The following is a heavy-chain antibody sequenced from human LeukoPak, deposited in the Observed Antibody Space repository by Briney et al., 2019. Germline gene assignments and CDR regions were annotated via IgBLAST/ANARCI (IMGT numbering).Heavy chain of an antibody. CDR2: ISSSSSYI. V-gene: IGHV3-21*01. Sequence: PGGSLRLSCAASGFTFSRYSMNWVRQAPGKGLEWVSSISSSSSYIYYADSVKGRFTISRDNDKNSLYLQMNSLRAEDTAVYYCARGDDFWSGYYINPAYYYYYYMDVWGKGTTVTVSS. D-gene: IGHD3-3*01. J-gene: IGHJ6*03. CDR3: ARGDDFWSGYYINPAYYYYYYMDV. CDR1: GFTFSRYS.